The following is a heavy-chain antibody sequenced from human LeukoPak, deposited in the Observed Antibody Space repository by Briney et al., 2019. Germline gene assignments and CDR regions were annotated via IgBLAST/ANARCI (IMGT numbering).Heavy chain of an antibody. J-gene: IGHJ6*02. Sequence: GGSLRLSCEVSGFIFSNNGMHWVRQAPGKGLEWVAVISYEGRKKYYRDSVKGRFSISRDNSKKTLYLQMNSLRAEDTAVYYCAKDFYDFWSGNYGDDYYYGMDVWGQGTTVTVS. CDR1: GFIFSNNG. V-gene: IGHV3-30*18. CDR3: AKDFYDFWSGNYGDDYYYGMDV. CDR2: ISYEGRKK. D-gene: IGHD3-3*01.